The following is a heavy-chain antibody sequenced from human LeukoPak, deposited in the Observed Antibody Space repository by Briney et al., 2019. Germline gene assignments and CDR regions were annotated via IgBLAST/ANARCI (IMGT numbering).Heavy chain of an antibody. CDR3: ASGHEITGRYFDY. Sequence: GGSLRLSCAASGFTFSSYSMNWVRQAPGKGLEWVSSISSNNSYIYYADSVKGRFTISRDNAENSLYLQMNSLRAEDTAVYYCASGHEITGRYFDYWGQGTLVTVSS. J-gene: IGHJ4*02. V-gene: IGHV3-21*01. CDR1: GFTFSSYS. CDR2: ISSNNSYI. D-gene: IGHD1-14*01.